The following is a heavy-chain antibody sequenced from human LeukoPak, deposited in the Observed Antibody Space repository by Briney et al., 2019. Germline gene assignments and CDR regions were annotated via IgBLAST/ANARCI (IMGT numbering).Heavy chain of an antibody. D-gene: IGHD2-2*01. Sequence: ASVKVSFKSSGYTFTSHYMHWVRQAPAQGLEWMGIINPSGGSTSYAQKVHGRVTMTRDTSTSTVYMELSSLRSEDTAVYYCATARRLEGYCSSITCLVPYNWLDPWGQGTLVTVSS. CDR1: GYTFTSHY. CDR3: ATARRLEGYCSSITCLVPYNWLDP. J-gene: IGHJ5*02. CDR2: INPSGGST. V-gene: IGHV1-46*01.